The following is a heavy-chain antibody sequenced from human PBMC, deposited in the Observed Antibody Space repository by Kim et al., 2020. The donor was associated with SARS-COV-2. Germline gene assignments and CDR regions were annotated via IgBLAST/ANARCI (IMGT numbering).Heavy chain of an antibody. V-gene: IGHV3-23*01. Sequence: GGSLRLSCAASGFTFSSYAMTWVRQAPGKGLEWVLSTIASGGGTYYADSVKGRFTISRDNSKNSLYLQMNSLRADDTAVYFCAKHEYQESVEWGDVRVYWGQGTMLTVSS. J-gene: IGHJ4*02. CDR1: GFTFSSYA. CDR2: TIASGGGT. CDR3: AKHEYQESVEWGDVRVY. D-gene: IGHD2-2*01.